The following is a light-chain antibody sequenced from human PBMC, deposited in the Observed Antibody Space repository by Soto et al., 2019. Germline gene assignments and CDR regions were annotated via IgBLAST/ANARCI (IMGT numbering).Light chain of an antibody. J-gene: IGKJ5*01. CDR2: DAY. Sequence: GLTHAAFTLSLSPGERATLSCRASQSFRGLLAWYQQKPGQAPRLLIYDAYNRATGIPPRFSGSGSGTDFTLTISSLEPEDSAVYYCQQRHMWPITFGQGTRLAIK. CDR3: QQRHMWPIT. CDR1: QSFRGL. V-gene: IGKV3-11*01.